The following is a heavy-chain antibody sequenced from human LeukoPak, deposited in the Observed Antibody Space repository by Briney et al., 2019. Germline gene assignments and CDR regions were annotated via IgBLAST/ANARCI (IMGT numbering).Heavy chain of an antibody. CDR1: GFTFNKYW. CDR3: ARARQAVAGRKAYFDY. D-gene: IGHD6-19*01. CDR2: INEDGSEE. J-gene: IGHJ4*02. Sequence: GGSLRLSCAASGFTFNKYWMTWVRQAPGKGLEWVANINEDGSEEYYVDSVKGRFTISRDNAKNSLYLQMNSLRAEDTAVYYCARARQAVAGRKAYFDYWGQGTLVTVSS. V-gene: IGHV3-7*03.